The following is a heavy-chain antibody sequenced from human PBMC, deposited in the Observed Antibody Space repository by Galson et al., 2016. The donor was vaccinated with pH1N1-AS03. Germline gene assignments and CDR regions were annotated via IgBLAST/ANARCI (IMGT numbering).Heavy chain of an antibody. D-gene: IGHD5-24*01. Sequence: PALVKPTQTLTLTCTVSGFSLSTGGMRVSWIRQPPGKALEWLGRIDWDAGTFYSTPLKTRLTISKDTPKNQVVLTMTNMDPVDTGTYYCARTLNYNTGLDVWGPGATVTVSS. CDR1: GFSLSTGGMR. V-gene: IGHV2-70*04. CDR2: IDWDAGT. CDR3: ARTLNYNTGLDV. J-gene: IGHJ6*02.